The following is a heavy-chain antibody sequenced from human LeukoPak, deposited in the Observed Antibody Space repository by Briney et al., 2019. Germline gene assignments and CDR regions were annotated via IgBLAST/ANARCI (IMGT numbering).Heavy chain of an antibody. J-gene: IGHJ3*02. Sequence: GASVKVSCKASGGTFSSYAISWVRQAPGQGLEWMGGIIPIFGTANYAQKFQGRVTITTDESTSTAYMELSSLRSEDTAVYYCAREEGGGYYYGSGRNDAFDIWGQGTMVTVSS. D-gene: IGHD3-10*01. CDR2: IIPIFGTA. CDR1: GGTFSSYA. V-gene: IGHV1-69*05. CDR3: AREEGGGYYYGSGRNDAFDI.